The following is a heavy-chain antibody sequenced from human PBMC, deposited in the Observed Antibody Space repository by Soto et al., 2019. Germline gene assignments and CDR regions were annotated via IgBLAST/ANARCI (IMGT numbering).Heavy chain of an antibody. D-gene: IGHD3-9*01. V-gene: IGHV4-31*03. CDR2: IYFSGST. CDR1: GGSVSGGSYY. J-gene: IGHJ4*02. Sequence: PSETLSLTCTVAGGSVSGGSYYWNWIRQYPGKGLEWIGYIYFSGSTYYNPSLKSRVLISIDRSENQFSLKLTSVTVADTAIYYFAGPLTPLTGYPSNWGQGTLVTVSS. CDR3: AGPLTPLTGYPSN.